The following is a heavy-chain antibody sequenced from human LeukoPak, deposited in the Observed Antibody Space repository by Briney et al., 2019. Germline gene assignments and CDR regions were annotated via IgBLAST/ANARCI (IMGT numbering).Heavy chain of an antibody. CDR3: AKVRSSGYNNYYFDY. V-gene: IGHV3-11*01. J-gene: IGHJ4*02. D-gene: IGHD6-19*01. Sequence: PGGSLRLSCAASGFTFSDYYMSWIRQAPGKGLEWVSYISSSGSTIYYADSVKGRFTISRDNSKNTLYLQMNSLRAEDTAVYYCAKVRSSGYNNYYFDYWGQGTLVTVSS. CDR2: ISSSGSTI. CDR1: GFTFSDYY.